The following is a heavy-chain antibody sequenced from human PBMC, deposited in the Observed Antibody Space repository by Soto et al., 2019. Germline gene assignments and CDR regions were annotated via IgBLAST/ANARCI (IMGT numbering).Heavy chain of an antibody. V-gene: IGHV4-34*01. D-gene: IGHD3-10*01. CDR2: INHRGRT. J-gene: IGHJ4*02. CDR1: GGSFNGYY. Sequence: QVQLQQWGAGLLKPSDTLSLTCAVYGGSFNGYYWTWIRQSPGKGLEWIGEINHRGRTDYNPSLKSRVTIAIDTSKKQFSLNLPSVTAADTAVCSCARGGAALIRGPIGGVDYWGQGTLVTVSS. CDR3: ARGGAALIRGPIGGVDY.